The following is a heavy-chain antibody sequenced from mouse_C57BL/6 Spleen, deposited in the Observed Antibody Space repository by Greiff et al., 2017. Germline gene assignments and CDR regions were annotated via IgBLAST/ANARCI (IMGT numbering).Heavy chain of an antibody. J-gene: IGHJ4*01. CDR3: ARDYYGSSWYYAMDY. CDR1: GFTFSDYG. D-gene: IGHD1-1*01. Sequence: VQLKESGGGLVKPGGSLKLSCAASGFTFSDYGMHWVRQAPEKGLEWVAYISSGSSTIYYADTVKGRFTISRDNAKNTLFLQMTSLRSEDTAMYYCARDYYGSSWYYAMDYWGQGTSVTVSS. V-gene: IGHV5-17*01. CDR2: ISSGSSTI.